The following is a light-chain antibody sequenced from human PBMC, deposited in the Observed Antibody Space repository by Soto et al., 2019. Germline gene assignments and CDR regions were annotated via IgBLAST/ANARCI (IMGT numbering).Light chain of an antibody. CDR1: QGVSTW. Sequence: IQMNQSPSAVFAPVGDRVTITCRASQGVSTWLAWYQQKPGKAPNLLIYTASSLQSGVPSRFSGSGSGTDFTLTINCLQPEDFAVYYCQKYGDSSITFGQGTRLEIK. J-gene: IGKJ5*01. CDR2: TAS. V-gene: IGKV1-12*01. CDR3: QKYGDSSIT.